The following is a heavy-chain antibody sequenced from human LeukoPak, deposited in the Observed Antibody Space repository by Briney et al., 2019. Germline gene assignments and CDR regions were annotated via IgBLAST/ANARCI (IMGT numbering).Heavy chain of an antibody. D-gene: IGHD6-19*01. V-gene: IGHV3-23*01. Sequence: GGSLTLACAASGSTFSNSATSWVRHPPGKGMGWVSTLSGSGITTYYADSVKSRFTISRDNSKNTLYLQMNSLRAEDTAVYYCAKGIYSSGWSYFDYWGHGTLVTVSS. CDR3: AKGIYSSGWSYFDY. CDR1: GSTFSNSA. J-gene: IGHJ4*01. CDR2: LSGSGITT.